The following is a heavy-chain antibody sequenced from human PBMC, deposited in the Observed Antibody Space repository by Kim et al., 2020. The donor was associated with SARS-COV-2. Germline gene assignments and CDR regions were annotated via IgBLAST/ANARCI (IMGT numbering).Heavy chain of an antibody. CDR3: VKDSSSNWFRWFDP. CDR2: IIPIFGIP. V-gene: IGHV1-69*13. Sequence: SVKVSCKASGGTFGSYGISWVRQAPGQGLEWMGGIIPIFGIPNYAQKFQGRVTFTADESAGIAYMDLRSLESEDTAVYYCVKDSSSNWFRWFDPWGQGTLVTVSP. J-gene: IGHJ5*02. D-gene: IGHD2-2*01. CDR1: GGTFGSYG.